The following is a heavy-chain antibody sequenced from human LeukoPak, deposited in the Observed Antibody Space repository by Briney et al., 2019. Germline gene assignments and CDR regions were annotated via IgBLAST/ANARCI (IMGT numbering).Heavy chain of an antibody. V-gene: IGHV4-39*01. CDR2: IYYSGST. Sequence: PSETLSLTCTVSGGSISSSSYYWGWIRQPPGKGLEWIGSIYYSGSTYYNPSLKSRVTISVDTSKNQFSLKLSSVTAADTAVYYCARLLVRPAAAFDYWGQGTLVTVSS. CDR3: ARLLVRPAAAFDY. CDR1: GGSISSSSYY. D-gene: IGHD6-13*01. J-gene: IGHJ4*02.